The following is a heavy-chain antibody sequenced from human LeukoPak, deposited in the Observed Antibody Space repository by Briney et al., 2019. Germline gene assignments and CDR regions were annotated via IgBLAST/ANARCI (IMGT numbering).Heavy chain of an antibody. CDR1: GYTFTGYY. Sequence: ASVKVSCKASGYTFTGYYMHWVRQAPGQGLEWMGWINPNSGGTNYAQKFQGRVTMTRDTSISTAYMELSGLRSDDTAVYYCARDPKRGIDAFDIWGQGTMVTVSS. CDR2: INPNSGGT. V-gene: IGHV1-2*02. CDR3: ARDPKRGIDAFDI. J-gene: IGHJ3*02. D-gene: IGHD7-27*01.